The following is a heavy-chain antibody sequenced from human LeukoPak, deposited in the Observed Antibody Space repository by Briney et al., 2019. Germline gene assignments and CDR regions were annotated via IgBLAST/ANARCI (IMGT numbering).Heavy chain of an antibody. CDR2: IYYSGST. V-gene: IGHV4-59*01. J-gene: IGHJ4*02. Sequence: SETLSLTCTVSGGSISSYYWSWIRQPPGKGLEWIGYIYYSGSTNYNPSLKSRVTISVDTSKNQFSLKLSSVTAADTAVYYCARAYGSGTPIRGFDCWGQGTLVTVSS. CDR3: ARAYGSGTPIRGFDC. D-gene: IGHD3-10*01. CDR1: GGSISSYY.